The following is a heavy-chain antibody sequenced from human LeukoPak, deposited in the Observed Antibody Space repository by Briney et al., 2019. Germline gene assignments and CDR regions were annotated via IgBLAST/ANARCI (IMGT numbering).Heavy chain of an antibody. CDR3: AREGFLGYYYYYMDV. CDR2: ISSSSSTI. J-gene: IGHJ6*03. Sequence: PGGSLRLSCAASGFTFSSYSMNWVRQAPGKGLEWVSYISSSSSTIYYADSVKGRFTISRDNAKNSLYLQMNSLRAEDTAVYYCAREGFLGYYYYYMDVWGKGTTVTVSS. V-gene: IGHV3-48*01. CDR1: GFTFSSYS.